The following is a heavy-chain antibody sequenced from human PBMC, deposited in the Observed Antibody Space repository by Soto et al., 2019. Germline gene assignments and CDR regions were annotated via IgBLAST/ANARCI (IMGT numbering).Heavy chain of an antibody. D-gene: IGHD3-10*01. J-gene: IGHJ4*02. V-gene: IGHV1-18*04. CDR3: ARDEGIRGFDS. CDR2: ISGYNGLT. CDR1: GCTFSNYG. Sequence: QVQLVQSGDEVKKSGASVKVSCKASGCTFSNYGISWVRQAPGQGLEWMGWISGYNGLTAYAQNVQGRVTMTIDTPTRTVFMELTSLRSNDTAVYYCARDEGIRGFDSWGQGTLVTVSS.